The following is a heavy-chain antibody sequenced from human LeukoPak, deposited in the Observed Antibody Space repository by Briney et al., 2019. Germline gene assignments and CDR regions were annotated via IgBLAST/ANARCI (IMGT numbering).Heavy chain of an antibody. J-gene: IGHJ4*02. CDR2: INPSGGST. Sequence: RASVKVSYKASGYTFTSYYMHWVRQAPGQGLEWMGIINPSGGSTSYAQKFQGRVTMTRDTSTSTVYMELSSLRSEDTAVYYCARGGDIVVVPAAPGDYWGQGTLVTVSS. CDR1: GYTFTSYY. D-gene: IGHD2-2*01. CDR3: ARGGDIVVVPAAPGDY. V-gene: IGHV1-46*01.